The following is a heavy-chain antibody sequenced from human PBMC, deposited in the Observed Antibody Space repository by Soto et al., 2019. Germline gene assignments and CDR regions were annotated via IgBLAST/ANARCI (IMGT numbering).Heavy chain of an antibody. CDR1: GFSFSAFE. Sequence: EAKLEESGGGLIEPGGSLRLSCAASGFSFSAFEMTWVRQAPGKGLEWVSFSSATGAGTYYADSVKGRFTISRDNSKNTLYLQMTSLRADDTAVYYCAKDRRAGGNYGFYSDFWGQGALVIVSS. J-gene: IGHJ4*02. CDR3: AKDRRAGGNYGFYSDF. D-gene: IGHD1-7*01. V-gene: IGHV3-23*04. CDR2: SSATGAGT.